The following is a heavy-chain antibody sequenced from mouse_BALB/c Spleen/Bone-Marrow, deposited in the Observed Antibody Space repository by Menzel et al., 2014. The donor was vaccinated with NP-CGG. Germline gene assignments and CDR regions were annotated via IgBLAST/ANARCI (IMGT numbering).Heavy chain of an antibody. CDR3: ARLGYYGGFAY. Sequence: EVHLVESGGGLVQPGGSLKLSCAASGFDFSGFWMGRVRQAPGKGLEWIGEINPDSSTINYTPSLKDRFIISRDNAKNTLYLQVSKVRSEDTALYYCARLGYYGGFAYWGQGTLVTVSA. CDR1: GFDFSGFW. V-gene: IGHV4-1*02. D-gene: IGHD2-3*01. CDR2: INPDSSTI. J-gene: IGHJ3*01.